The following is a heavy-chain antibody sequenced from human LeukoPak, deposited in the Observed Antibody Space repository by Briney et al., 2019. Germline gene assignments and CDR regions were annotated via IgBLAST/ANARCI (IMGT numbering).Heavy chain of an antibody. Sequence: GGSLRLSCAASGFTFSGSAMHWVRQASGKGLEWVGRIRSKANSYATAYAASVKGRFTISRDDSKNTAYLQMNSRKTEDTAVYYCTSTMGPYFDYWGQGTLVTVSS. J-gene: IGHJ4*02. CDR3: TSTMGPYFDY. CDR1: GFTFSGSA. CDR2: IRSKANSYAT. D-gene: IGHD2-8*01. V-gene: IGHV3-73*01.